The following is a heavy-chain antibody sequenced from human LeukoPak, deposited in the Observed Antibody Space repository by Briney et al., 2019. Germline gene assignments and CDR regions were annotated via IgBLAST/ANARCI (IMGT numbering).Heavy chain of an antibody. D-gene: IGHD5-12*01. V-gene: IGHV4-59*12. Sequence: SETLSLTCAVSGGSISSYYWSWIRQPPGKGLEWIGYVSYSGSTNYNPSLKSRVTISVDTSKNQFSLKLSSVTAADTAVYYCARRVATIRGGMVDYWGQGTLVTVSS. CDR3: ARRVATIRGGMVDY. J-gene: IGHJ4*02. CDR1: GGSISSYY. CDR2: VSYSGST.